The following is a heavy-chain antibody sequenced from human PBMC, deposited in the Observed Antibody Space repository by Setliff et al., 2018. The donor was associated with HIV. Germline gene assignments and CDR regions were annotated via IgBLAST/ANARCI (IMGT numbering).Heavy chain of an antibody. CDR2: ITYDGSRT. J-gene: IGHJ4*02. Sequence: LRLSCAASGFTISHHWMTWVRQAPGKGPEWVSVITYDGSRTYYADSVKGRFTISRDNSKNTVYLQMNSLRAEDTAVYYCAKGSRVAGYYFDSWGQGTLVTV. CDR3: AKGSRVAGYYFDS. V-gene: IGHV3-30*07. D-gene: IGHD6-19*01. CDR1: GFTISHHW.